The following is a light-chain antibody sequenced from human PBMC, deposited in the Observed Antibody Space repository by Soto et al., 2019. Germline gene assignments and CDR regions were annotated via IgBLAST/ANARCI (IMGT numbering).Light chain of an antibody. J-gene: IGKJ5*01. CDR1: QGISSS. Sequence: IQLTQSPSSLSASVGDRVTITCRASQGISSSLAWYQQKPGRAPKLLIYGASTLQSGVPSRFSGSGSGTDLTLTISSLQPEDFATYYCQQLNSYLPITFGQGTRLEIK. V-gene: IGKV1-9*01. CDR2: GAS. CDR3: QQLNSYLPIT.